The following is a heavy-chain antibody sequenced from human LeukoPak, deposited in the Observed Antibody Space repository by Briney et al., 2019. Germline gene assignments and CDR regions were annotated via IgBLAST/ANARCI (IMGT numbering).Heavy chain of an antibody. CDR1: GGSISSYY. V-gene: IGHV4-4*07. D-gene: IGHD6-19*01. J-gene: IGHJ4*02. CDR2: IYTSGST. Sequence: SETLSLTCTVSGGSISSYYWSWIRQPAGKGLEWIGRIYTSGSTNYNPSLKSRVTMSEDTSKNQFSLKLSSVTAADTAVYYCAREQPSGWYGFLDYWGQGTLVTVSS. CDR3: AREQPSGWYGFLDY.